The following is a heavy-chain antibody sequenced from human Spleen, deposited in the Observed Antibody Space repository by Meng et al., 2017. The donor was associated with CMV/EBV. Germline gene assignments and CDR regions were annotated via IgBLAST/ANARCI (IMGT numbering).Heavy chain of an antibody. Sequence: LRLSCAVYGGSFSGYYWSWIRQPPGKGLEWFGYIHYSGTTHYNPSLKSRVTISVDTSKNQFSLNLSSVTAADTAVYYCARDLSDDFWSGFGAFDIWGQGTMVTVSS. CDR2: IHYSGTT. V-gene: IGHV4-34*09. CDR1: GGSFSGYY. D-gene: IGHD3-3*01. CDR3: ARDLSDDFWSGFGAFDI. J-gene: IGHJ3*02.